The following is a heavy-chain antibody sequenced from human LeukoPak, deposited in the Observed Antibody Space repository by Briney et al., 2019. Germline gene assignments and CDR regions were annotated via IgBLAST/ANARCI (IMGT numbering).Heavy chain of an antibody. CDR3: ARPSYSYGQYYFDY. J-gene: IGHJ4*02. CDR1: GDSFTSYW. Sequence: GESLKISCRGSGDSFTSYWTGWVRQMPWKGLEWMGIIYPGDSDTRYSPSFQGQVTISADKSISTAYLQWSSLKASDTAMYYCARPSYSYGQYYFDYWGQGTLVTVSS. V-gene: IGHV5-51*01. CDR2: IYPGDSDT. D-gene: IGHD5-18*01.